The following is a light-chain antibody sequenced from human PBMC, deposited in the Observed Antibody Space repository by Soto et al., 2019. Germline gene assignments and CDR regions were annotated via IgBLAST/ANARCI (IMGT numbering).Light chain of an antibody. CDR1: SSDIGGYNY. J-gene: IGLJ2*01. CDR3: CSYTSSSTLI. Sequence: QSALTQPASVSGSPGQSITISYTGTSSDIGGYNYVSWYQQHPGKVPKLMIYDVTNRPSGVSNRFSGSKSGNTASLTISGLQAEDEADYYCCSYTSSSTLIFGGGTKMTVL. V-gene: IGLV2-14*01. CDR2: DVT.